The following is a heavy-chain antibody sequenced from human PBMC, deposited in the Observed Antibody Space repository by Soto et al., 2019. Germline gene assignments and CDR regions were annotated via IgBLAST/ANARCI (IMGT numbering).Heavy chain of an antibody. CDR1: GASISSGW. V-gene: IGHV4-4*02. Sequence: SETLSLTCAVSGASISSGWWTWVRQPPGKGLEWIGETLYSGRTSYNSSLNSRVTISIDKSKKQFSLNLSSVTAADTAVYYCSSRVTDAPTWGQGTLVTVSS. D-gene: IGHD3-10*01. CDR2: TLYSGRT. J-gene: IGHJ5*02. CDR3: SSRVTDAPT.